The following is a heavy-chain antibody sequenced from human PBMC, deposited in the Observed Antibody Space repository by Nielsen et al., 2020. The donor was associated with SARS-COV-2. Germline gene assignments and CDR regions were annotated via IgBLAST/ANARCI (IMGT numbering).Heavy chain of an antibody. CDR2: MNPNSGNT. CDR1: GYTFTSYD. CDR3: AKDGVVRGDALDL. V-gene: IGHV1-8*01. D-gene: IGHD3-10*01. Sequence: ASVKVSCKASGYTFTSYDINWVRQATGQGLEWMGWMNPNSGNTGYAQKFQGRVTMTRNTSISTAYMELSSLRSEDTAVYYCAKDGVVRGDALDLWGQGTMVTVSS. J-gene: IGHJ3*01.